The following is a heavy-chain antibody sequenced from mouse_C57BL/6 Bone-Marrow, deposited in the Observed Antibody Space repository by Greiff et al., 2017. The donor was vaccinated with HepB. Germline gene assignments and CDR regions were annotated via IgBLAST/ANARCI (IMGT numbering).Heavy chain of an antibody. D-gene: IGHD2-12*01. V-gene: IGHV5-12*03. J-gene: IGHJ4*01. CDR2: ISNGGGNT. Sequence: EVMLVESGGGLVQPGGSLKLSCAASGFTFSDYYMYWVRQTPEKRLEWVAYISNGGGNTYYPDSVKGRFTISRDNAKNTLYLQMSSLRSEDTALYYCARRGLRRGGMDYWGQGTSVTVSS. CDR1: GFTFSDYY. CDR3: ARRGLRRGGMDY.